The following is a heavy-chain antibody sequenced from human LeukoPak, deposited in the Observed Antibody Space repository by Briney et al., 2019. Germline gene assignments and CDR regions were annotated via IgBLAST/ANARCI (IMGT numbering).Heavy chain of an antibody. CDR2: ISSSGSTI. D-gene: IGHD4-17*01. Sequence: GGSLRLSCAASGFTFSSYEMNWVRQAPGKGLEWVSYISSSGSTIYYADSVKGRFTISRDNAKNSLYLQMNSLRAEDTAVYYCAKAETHDYGDYNDYWGQGTLVTVSS. CDR3: AKAETHDYGDYNDY. V-gene: IGHV3-48*03. CDR1: GFTFSSYE. J-gene: IGHJ4*02.